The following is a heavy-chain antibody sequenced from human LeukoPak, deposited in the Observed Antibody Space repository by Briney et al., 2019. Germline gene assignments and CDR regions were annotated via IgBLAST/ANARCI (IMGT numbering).Heavy chain of an antibody. J-gene: IGHJ5*02. Sequence: PSVTLSLTCNVYGGSISSYYWSWIRQSAGKGLEWIGRIYTDGDTDYNPSLKSRVTISVDKSRNQLFLNLNSVTAADTAVYYCATSAAVGGVKWFDPWGQGTLVTVSS. CDR2: IYTDGDT. CDR1: GGSISSYY. D-gene: IGHD6-19*01. CDR3: ATSAAVGGVKWFDP. V-gene: IGHV4-4*07.